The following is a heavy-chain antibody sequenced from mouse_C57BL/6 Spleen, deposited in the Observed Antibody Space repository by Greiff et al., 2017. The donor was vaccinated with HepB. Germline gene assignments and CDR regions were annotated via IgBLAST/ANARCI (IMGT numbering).Heavy chain of an antibody. D-gene: IGHD1-1*01. CDR2: IYPGDGDT. CDR1: GYAFSSYW. J-gene: IGHJ4*01. V-gene: IGHV1-80*01. Sequence: VMLVESGAELVKPGASVKISCKASGYAFSSYWMNWVKQRPGKGLEWIGQIYPGDGDTNYNGKFKGKATLTADKSSSTAYMQLSSLTSEDSAVYFCAPYYYGSSPYYAMDYWGQGTSVTVSS. CDR3: APYYYGSSPYYAMDY.